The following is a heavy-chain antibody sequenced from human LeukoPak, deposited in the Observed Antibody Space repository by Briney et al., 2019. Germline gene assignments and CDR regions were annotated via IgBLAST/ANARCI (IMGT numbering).Heavy chain of an antibody. CDR1: GYSISSGYY. V-gene: IGHV4-38-2*01. CDR3: VLSGWYSNYFDY. CDR2: IYHSGST. Sequence: SETLSLTCAVSGYSISSGYYWGWIRQPPGKGLQWIGSIYHSGSTYYNPSLKSRVTISVDTSKNQFSLKLSSVTAADTAVYYCVLSGWYSNYFDYWGQGTLVTVSS. J-gene: IGHJ4*02. D-gene: IGHD6-19*01.